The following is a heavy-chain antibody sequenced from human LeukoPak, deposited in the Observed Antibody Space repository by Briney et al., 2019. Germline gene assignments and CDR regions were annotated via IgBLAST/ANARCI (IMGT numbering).Heavy chain of an antibody. CDR3: ARKLAGDSSGNWFHP. CDR1: GGSISSGSYY. V-gene: IGHV4-61*02. Sequence: PSETLSLTCTVSGGSISSGSYYWSWIRQPAGKGLEWIGRIYTSGSTNYNPSLKSRVTISVDTSKNQFSLKLSSVTAADTAVYYCARKLAGDSSGNWFHPWGQGTLGHR. D-gene: IGHD3-22*01. CDR2: IYTSGST. J-gene: IGHJ5*02.